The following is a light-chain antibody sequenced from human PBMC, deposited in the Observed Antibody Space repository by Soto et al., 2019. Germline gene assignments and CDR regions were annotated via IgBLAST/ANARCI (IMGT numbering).Light chain of an antibody. J-gene: IGKJ1*01. V-gene: IGKV1-39*01. CDR3: QQSFSAPAT. Sequence: DIQMTQSPSPLSASVGDSVTITCRASQNITTYLNWYQQKPGEAPSILIYAASNLRSGVPSRFTASGSGTDFTLTISSLQPEDFAAYYCQQSFSAPATFGQGTAVDVK. CDR2: AAS. CDR1: QNITTY.